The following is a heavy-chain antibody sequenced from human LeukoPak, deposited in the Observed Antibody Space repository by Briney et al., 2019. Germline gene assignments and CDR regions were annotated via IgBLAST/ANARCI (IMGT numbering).Heavy chain of an antibody. CDR3: AKVIGARPFDP. CDR1: GFTFSSFA. Sequence: GGSLRLSCTASGFTFSSFAMTWVRQAPGKGLEWVSVISGSGSSTYYADSVKGRFSISRDNSKNTVYLQVNNLRVEDTAIYYCAKVIGARPFDPWGQGTLVTVSS. V-gene: IGHV3-23*01. D-gene: IGHD6-6*01. J-gene: IGHJ5*02. CDR2: ISGSGSST.